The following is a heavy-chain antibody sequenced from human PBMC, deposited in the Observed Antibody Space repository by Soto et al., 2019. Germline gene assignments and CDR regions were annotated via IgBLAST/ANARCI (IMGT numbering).Heavy chain of an antibody. D-gene: IGHD4-17*01. CDR3: ARRYGASFDY. CDR1: GGSISSYY. Sequence: SETLSLTCTVSGGSISSYYWSWIRQPPGKGLEWIGDIYYIGSTNYNPSLKSRVTISVDTSKNQFSLNLSSVTVVDMAVYYCARRYGASFDYWGQGTLVTASS. CDR2: IYYIGST. J-gene: IGHJ4*02. V-gene: IGHV4-59*01.